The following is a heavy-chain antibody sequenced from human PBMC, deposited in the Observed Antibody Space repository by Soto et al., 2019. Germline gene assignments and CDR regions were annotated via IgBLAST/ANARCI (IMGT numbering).Heavy chain of an antibody. CDR1: GFTFSNAW. CDR3: TTDLHYDILTGYLDSDY. V-gene: IGHV3-15*01. J-gene: IGHJ4*02. D-gene: IGHD3-9*01. CDR2: IKSKTDGGTT. Sequence: PGGSLRLSCAASGFTFSNAWMSWVRQAPGKGLEWVGRIKSKTDGGTTDYAAPVKGRFTISRDDSKNTLYLQMNSLKTEDTAVYYCTTDLHYDILTGYLDSDYWGQGTLVTVSS.